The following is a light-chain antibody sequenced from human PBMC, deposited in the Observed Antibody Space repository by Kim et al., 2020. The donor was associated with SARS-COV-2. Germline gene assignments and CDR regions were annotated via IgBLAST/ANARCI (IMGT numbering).Light chain of an antibody. V-gene: IGLV2-11*01. CDR1: SIDVGGYNY. J-gene: IGLJ1*01. CDR3: CSYAGSYTLL. CDR2: DVS. Sequence: GQSVTISGTGTSIDVGGYNYVSWYQQHPGKAPKLMIYDVSKRPSGVPDRFSGSKSGNTASLTISGLQAEDEADYYCCSYAGSYTLLFGTETKVTVL.